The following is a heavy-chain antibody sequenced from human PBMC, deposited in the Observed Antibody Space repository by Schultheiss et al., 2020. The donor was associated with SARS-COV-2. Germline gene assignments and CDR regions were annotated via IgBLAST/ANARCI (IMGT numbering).Heavy chain of an antibody. J-gene: IGHJ4*02. D-gene: IGHD3-22*01. V-gene: IGHV3-11*06. CDR3: ARDLSPTYYYDSSGYYHELCY. CDR2: ISSSSSYT. CDR1: GFTFSDYY. Sequence: GESLKISCAASGFTFSDYYMSWIRQAPGKGLEWVSYISSSSSYTNYADSVKGRFTISRDNAKNSLYLQMNSLRAEDTAVYYCARDLSPTYYYDSSGYYHELCYWGQGTLVTVSS.